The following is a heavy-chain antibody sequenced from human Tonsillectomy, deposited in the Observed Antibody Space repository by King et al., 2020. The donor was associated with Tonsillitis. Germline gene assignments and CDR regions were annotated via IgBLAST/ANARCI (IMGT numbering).Heavy chain of an antibody. V-gene: IGHV3-33*01. D-gene: IGHD7-27*01. CDR1: GFTFSNHG. CDR3: AREPIPNGGLGGYYVDY. Sequence: VQLVESGGGVVQPGRSLRLSCAASGFTFSNHGMHWVRQAPGKGLEWVAVIWYDGSNKFYADSVKGRFAISRDNSNNTVYLQMNSLRAEDTAVYYCAREPIPNGGLGGYYVDYWGQGTLVTVSS. CDR2: IWYDGSNK. J-gene: IGHJ4*02.